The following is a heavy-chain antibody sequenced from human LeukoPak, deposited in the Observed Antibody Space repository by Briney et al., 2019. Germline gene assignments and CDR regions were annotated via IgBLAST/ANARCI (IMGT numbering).Heavy chain of an antibody. CDR1: GFIFSSYG. J-gene: IGHJ4*02. Sequence: GGSLRLSCAASGFIFSSYGMHWVRQAPGKGLEWVAFIRNDGSIRHYADSVKGRFIISRDNSKNTLFLQMNSLRAEDTALYYCANGPHYNILTGFYKVRSHLDYWGQGTLVTVSS. V-gene: IGHV3-30*02. CDR3: ANGPHYNILTGFYKVRSHLDY. CDR2: IRNDGSIR. D-gene: IGHD3-9*01.